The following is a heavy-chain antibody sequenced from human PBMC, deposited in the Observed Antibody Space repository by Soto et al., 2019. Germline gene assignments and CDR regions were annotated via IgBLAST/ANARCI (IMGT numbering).Heavy chain of an antibody. Sequence: EVQLVESGGDLVQPGGSLRLSCAASGFTFSNYWMHWVRKAPGKGLVWVSRINGDGTGTNYADSVKGQFTISRDNAKNTLYLQMNSLRAEDTAVYYCGRGASGSYRLDYWGQGTLVTVSS. CDR2: INGDGTGT. CDR3: GRGASGSYRLDY. V-gene: IGHV3-74*01. J-gene: IGHJ4*02. D-gene: IGHD3-10*01. CDR1: GFTFSNYW.